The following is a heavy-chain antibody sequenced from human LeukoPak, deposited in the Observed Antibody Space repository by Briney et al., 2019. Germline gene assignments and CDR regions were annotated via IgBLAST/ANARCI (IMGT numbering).Heavy chain of an antibody. Sequence: SETLSLICTVSGASPYWSWIRQPPGKGLEWIGYIYSTTGTTNSNPSLKSRVTMSLDTSKKHLSLKLSAVTAADTAVYYCARGYGWFDPWGQGILVIVSS. CDR2: IYSTTGTT. D-gene: IGHD3-10*01. J-gene: IGHJ5*02. CDR3: ARGYGWFDP. CDR1: GASPY. V-gene: IGHV4-4*09.